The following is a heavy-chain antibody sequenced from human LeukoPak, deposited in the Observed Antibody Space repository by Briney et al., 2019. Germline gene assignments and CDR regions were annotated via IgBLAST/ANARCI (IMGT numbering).Heavy chain of an antibody. V-gene: IGHV1-18*01. CDR2: ISVYNGNT. Sequence: GASVKVSCKASGYAFTNYAISWVRQAPGQGLEWMGWISVYNGNTNYAQKLQGRVTMTADTSTTTAYMELRSLRSEDTAVYFCARLNSYDMGYFDYWGQGTLVTVSS. D-gene: IGHD5-18*01. CDR1: GYAFTNYA. CDR3: ARLNSYDMGYFDY. J-gene: IGHJ4*02.